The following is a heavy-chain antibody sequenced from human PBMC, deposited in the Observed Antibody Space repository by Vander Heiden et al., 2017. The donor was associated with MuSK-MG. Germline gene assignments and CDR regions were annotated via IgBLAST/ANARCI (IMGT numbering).Heavy chain of an antibody. CDR3: AKGLAAGSFDY. CDR1: GFTFSSYA. J-gene: IGHJ4*02. CDR2: ISGSGGST. D-gene: IGHD6-13*01. V-gene: IGHV3-23*01. Sequence: EVQLLESGGGLVQPGGSLRLSCAAFGFTFSSYAMRRARQAPGKALEWVSAISGSGGSTYYADSVKGRFTISRDNSKNTLYLQMNSLRAEDTAVYYCAKGLAAGSFDYWGQGTLVTVSS.